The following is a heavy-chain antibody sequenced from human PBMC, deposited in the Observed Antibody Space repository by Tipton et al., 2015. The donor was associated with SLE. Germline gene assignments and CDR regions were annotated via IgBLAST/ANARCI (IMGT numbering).Heavy chain of an antibody. D-gene: IGHD3-10*01. CDR3: ATSNAMVRGVIGY. Sequence: LRLSCAVYGGAFSGYYWSWIRQPPGKGLEWIGEINHSGSTNYNPSLKSRVTISVDTSKNQFSLKLSSVTAADTAVYYCATSNAMVRGVIGYWGQGTLVTVSS. V-gene: IGHV4-34*01. CDR1: GGAFSGYY. CDR2: INHSGST. J-gene: IGHJ4*02.